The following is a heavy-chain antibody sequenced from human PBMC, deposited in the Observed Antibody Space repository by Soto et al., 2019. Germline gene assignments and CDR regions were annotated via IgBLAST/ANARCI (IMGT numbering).Heavy chain of an antibody. J-gene: IGHJ6*02. V-gene: IGHV1-69*01. CDR2: IIPIFGTA. D-gene: IGHD3-10*01. Sequence: QVQLVQSGAEVKKPGSSVKVSCKASGGTFSSYAISWVRQAPGQGLEWIGGIIPIFGTANYAQKFKGRVTITADESTSTAYMELSSLRSEDTAVYYCARSPHYGSGSYYYYYGMDVWGQGTTVTGSS. CDR3: ARSPHYGSGSYYYYYGMDV. CDR1: GGTFSSYA.